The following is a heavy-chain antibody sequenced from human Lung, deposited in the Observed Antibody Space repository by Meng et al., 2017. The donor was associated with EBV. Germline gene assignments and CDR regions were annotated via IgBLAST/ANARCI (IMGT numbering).Heavy chain of an antibody. V-gene: IGHV4-31*03. CDR2: IYYSGST. Sequence: QVHRQRSGPGLLKPSQTLSLICTVSGGSISSGGHYWSWIRQHPEKGLEWIGYIYYSGSTYYKPSLKSRHTISVDTSKNQLSLRLSSVTAADTAVYYCARGLWYYDRGGYFDNWGRGTLVTVSS. D-gene: IGHD3-22*01. J-gene: IGHJ4*02. CDR3: ARGLWYYDRGGYFDN. CDR1: GGSISSGGHY.